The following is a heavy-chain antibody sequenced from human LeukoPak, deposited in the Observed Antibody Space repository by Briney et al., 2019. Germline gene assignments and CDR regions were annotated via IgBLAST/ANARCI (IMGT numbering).Heavy chain of an antibody. CDR1: GFTFSEFW. CDR2: IKQDGRET. D-gene: IGHD4-23*01. CDR3: ASGMTAMVY. J-gene: IGHJ4*02. V-gene: IGHV3-7*01. Sequence: GGSLRLSCGASGFTFSEFWMTWVRQAPGRGLEWVANIKQDGRETGYVDSVKGRFTISRDNAKNSLSLHMNNLRVEDTAVYYCASGMTAMVYWGQGTLVTVS.